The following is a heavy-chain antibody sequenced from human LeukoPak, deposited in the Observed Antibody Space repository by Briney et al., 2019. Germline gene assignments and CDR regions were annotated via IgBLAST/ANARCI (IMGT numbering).Heavy chain of an antibody. Sequence: GGSLRLSCSSSGFTFSSYAMHWVRQAPGKGLEWVANIKQDGSEKYYVDSVKGRFTISRDNAKNSLYLQMNSLRAEDTAVYYCARELSHSSSWINDAFDIWGQGTMVTVSS. J-gene: IGHJ3*02. V-gene: IGHV3-7*01. CDR1: GFTFSSYA. D-gene: IGHD6-13*01. CDR3: ARELSHSSSWINDAFDI. CDR2: IKQDGSEK.